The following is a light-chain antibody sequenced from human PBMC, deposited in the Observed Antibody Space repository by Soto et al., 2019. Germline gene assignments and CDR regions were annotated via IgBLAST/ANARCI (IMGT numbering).Light chain of an antibody. V-gene: IGKV3-20*01. CDR3: QQYGTSPWT. CDR2: GTS. Sequence: IVLTQSPGTLSLSPGERATLSCRASQNVGSRYLAWYQQKPGQAPRLLIYGTSNRATGIPDRFSGSGSGTDFTLTITTVEPDDSGLYFCQQYGTSPWTFGPGT. J-gene: IGKJ1*01. CDR1: QNVGSRY.